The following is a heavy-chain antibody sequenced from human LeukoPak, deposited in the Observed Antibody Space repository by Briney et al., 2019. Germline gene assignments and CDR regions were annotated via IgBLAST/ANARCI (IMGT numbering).Heavy chain of an antibody. V-gene: IGHV4-38-2*02. CDR3: ARVKDPGGYYYYYYMDV. J-gene: IGHJ6*03. Sequence: RPSETLSLTCTVSGYSISSGYYWGWIRQPPGKGLEWIGSIYHSGSTNYNPSLKSRVTISVDTSKNQFSLKLSSVTAADTAMYYCARVKDPGGYYYYYYMDVWGKGTTVTVSS. CDR2: IYHSGST. D-gene: IGHD3-16*01. CDR1: GYSISSGYY.